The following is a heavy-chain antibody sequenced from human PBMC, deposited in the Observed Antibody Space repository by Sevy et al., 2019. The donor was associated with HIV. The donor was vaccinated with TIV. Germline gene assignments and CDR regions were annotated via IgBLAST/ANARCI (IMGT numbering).Heavy chain of an antibody. Sequence: GGSLRLSCAASGFTFIRYNMNWVRQAPGKGLEWVSSVSGSSNYIYYAESLKGRFIISRDNAKDTLYLQMNSLRADDTAVCYRARGPPDGSYDYFDYWGQGTLVTVSS. CDR1: GFTFIRYN. CDR2: VSGSSNYI. J-gene: IGHJ4*02. V-gene: IGHV3-21*06. D-gene: IGHD1-26*01. CDR3: ARGPPDGSYDYFDY.